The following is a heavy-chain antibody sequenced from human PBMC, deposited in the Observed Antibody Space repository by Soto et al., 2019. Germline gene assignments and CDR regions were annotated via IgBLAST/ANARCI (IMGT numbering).Heavy chain of an antibody. J-gene: IGHJ4*02. CDR1: GFTFSGSA. Sequence: EVQLVESGGGLVQPGGSLKLSCAASGFTFSGSAMHWVRQASGKGLEWVGRIRSKANSYATAYAASVKGRFTISRDDSKNTAYLQMNSLKTEDTAVYYCTRPRSDMTTVTRVDWGQGTLVTVSS. CDR2: IRSKANSYAT. D-gene: IGHD4-17*01. CDR3: TRPRSDMTTVTRVD. V-gene: IGHV3-73*02.